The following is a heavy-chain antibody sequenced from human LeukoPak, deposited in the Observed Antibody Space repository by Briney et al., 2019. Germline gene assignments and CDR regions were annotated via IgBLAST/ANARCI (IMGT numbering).Heavy chain of an antibody. CDR2: ISSSSSYI. CDR1: GFTFSSYS. V-gene: IGHV3-21*01. CDR3: ARAAIAAARIYYYMDV. J-gene: IGHJ6*03. Sequence: GGSLGLSCAASGFTFSSYSMNWVRQAPGKGLEWVSSISSSSSYIYYADSVKGRLTISRDNAKNSLYLQMNSLRAEDTAVYYCARAAIAAARIYYYMDVWGKGTTVTVSS. D-gene: IGHD6-13*01.